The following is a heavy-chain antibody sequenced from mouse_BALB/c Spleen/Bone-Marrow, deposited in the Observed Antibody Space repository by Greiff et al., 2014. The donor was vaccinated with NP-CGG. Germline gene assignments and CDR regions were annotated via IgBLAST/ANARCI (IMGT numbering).Heavy chain of an antibody. CDR2: INPSNGRT. Sequence: VQLQQSGAELVKPGASVKLSCKASGYTFTSYWMHWVKQRPGQGLEWIGEINPSNGRTNYNEKFESKATLTVDKSSSTAYMQLSSLTSEDSAVYYCAREDILYAMDYWGQGTSVTVSS. CDR3: AREDILYAMDY. CDR1: GYTFTSYW. V-gene: IGHV1S81*02. J-gene: IGHJ4*01.